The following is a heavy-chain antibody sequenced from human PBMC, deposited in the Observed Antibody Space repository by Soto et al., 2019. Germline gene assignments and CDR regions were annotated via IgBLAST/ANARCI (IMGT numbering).Heavy chain of an antibody. Sequence: SCAASGFTFSSYAMSWVRQAPGKGLEWVSAISGSGGSTYYADSVKGRFTISRDNSKNTLYLQMNSLRAEDTAVYYCAKSRMGIFEAYGMDVWGQGTTVTVS. CDR3: AKSRMGIFEAYGMDV. CDR2: ISGSGGST. CDR1: GFTFSSYA. D-gene: IGHD3-3*01. J-gene: IGHJ6*02. V-gene: IGHV3-23*01.